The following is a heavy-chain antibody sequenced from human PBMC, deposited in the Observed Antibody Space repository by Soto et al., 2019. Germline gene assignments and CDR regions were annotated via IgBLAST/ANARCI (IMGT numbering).Heavy chain of an antibody. CDR2: INPNSGGT. D-gene: IGHD3-3*01. V-gene: IGHV1-2*04. J-gene: IGHJ6*02. CDR3: ARDPTYYDFWSGYYSSDGMDV. CDR1: GYTFTGYY. Sequence: ASVKVSCKASGYTFTGYYMHWVRQAPGQGLEWMGWINPNSGGTNYAQKFQGWVTMTRDTSISTAYMELSRLRSDDTAVYYCARDPTYYDFWSGYYSSDGMDVWGQGTTVTVS.